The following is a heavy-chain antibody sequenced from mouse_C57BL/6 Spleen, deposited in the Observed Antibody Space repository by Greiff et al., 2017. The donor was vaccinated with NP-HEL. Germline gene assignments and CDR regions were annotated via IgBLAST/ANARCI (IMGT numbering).Heavy chain of an antibody. Sequence: EVKLVESGGGLVKPGGSLKLSCAASGFTFSDYGMHWVRQAPEKGLAWVAYISSGSSTIYYADTVKGRFTISRDNAKNTLFLKMTRVGSEDTAMYYCARFYGSRRAMEDRGKGTTVTVSS. V-gene: IGHV5-17*01. D-gene: IGHD1-1*01. J-gene: IGHJ4*01. CDR1: GFTFSDYG. CDR3: ARFYGSRRAMED. CDR2: ISSGSSTI.